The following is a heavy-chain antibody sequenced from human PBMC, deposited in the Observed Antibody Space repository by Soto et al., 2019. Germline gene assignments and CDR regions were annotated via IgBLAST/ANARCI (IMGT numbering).Heavy chain of an antibody. Sequence: GGSLRLSCAASGFTFSNFWMHRVRQAPGKGLMWVSRINTDGSRTTYADSVQGRFAISRDNAKNTLYLQMNSLRAEDTAVYYCARVKSGSYDWFDPWGQGTLVTVSS. CDR3: ARVKSGSYDWFDP. CDR2: INTDGSRT. CDR1: GFTFSNFW. V-gene: IGHV3-74*01. J-gene: IGHJ5*02. D-gene: IGHD3-10*01.